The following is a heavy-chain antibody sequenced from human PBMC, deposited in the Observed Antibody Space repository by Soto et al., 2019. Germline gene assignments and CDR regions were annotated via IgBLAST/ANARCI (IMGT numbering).Heavy chain of an antibody. CDR2: IYSSGST. D-gene: IGHD3-3*01. J-gene: IGHJ5*02. CDR1: GASISGYY. CDR3: ARGQRFSDWFDP. V-gene: IGHV4-4*07. Sequence: SETLSLTCAVSGASISGYYWSWIRKSAGKGLEWIGRIYSSGSTKYNPSLQSRVTMSLDTSKNQFSLRLTSVTAADTAVYYCARGQRFSDWFDPWGQGTLVTVSS.